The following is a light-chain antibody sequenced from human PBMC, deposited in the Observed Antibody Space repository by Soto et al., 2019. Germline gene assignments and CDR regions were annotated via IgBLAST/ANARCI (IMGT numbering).Light chain of an antibody. CDR2: AAY. J-gene: IGKJ2*01. CDR3: QQSYDTPRT. V-gene: IGKV1-39*01. CDR1: QYISTS. Sequence: DIQMNQSPSSLSASVGDRVTITCRASQYISTSLNWYQQVAGKAPKLLIYAAYTLHSGVPSSFSGSGSVTDFTITISSLQPEDFATYYCQQSYDTPRTFGQGTKLAIK.